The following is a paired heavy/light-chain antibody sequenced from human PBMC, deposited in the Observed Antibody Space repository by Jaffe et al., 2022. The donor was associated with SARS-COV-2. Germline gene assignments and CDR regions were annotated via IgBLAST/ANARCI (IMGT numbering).Heavy chain of an antibody. D-gene: IGHD1-7*01. CDR1: GYTFSNFG. J-gene: IGHJ6*02. V-gene: IGHV1-18*01. CDR3: ARERFSGTYKYFYYGMDV. Sequence: QVRLVQSGTEVKKPGASVKVSCRASGYTFSNFGLSWVRQAPGQGLEWMGWISARNGYTNYAQKFQGRVTMTTDTSTSTVYVELRSLRSDDTAVYYCARERFSGTYKYFYYGMDVWGQGTTVTVSS. CDR2: ISARNGYT.
Light chain of an antibody. V-gene: IGLV1-40*01. CDR3: QSYDTSLSGSV. CDR2: GTM. Sequence: QSVLTQPPSVSGAPGQRVIISCTGASSNIGADYDVHWYQQLSGTAPKLLIYGTMNRPSGVPDRFSGSKSGTSASLAISGLQPEDEADYYCQSYDTSLSGSVFGTGTKVTVL. J-gene: IGLJ1*01. CDR1: SSNIGADYD.